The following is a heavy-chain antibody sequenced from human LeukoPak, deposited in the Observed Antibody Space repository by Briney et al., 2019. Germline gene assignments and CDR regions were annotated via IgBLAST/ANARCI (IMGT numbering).Heavy chain of an antibody. J-gene: IGHJ5*02. D-gene: IGHD3-10*01. CDR2: IYYTGYT. V-gene: IGHV4-59*08. Sequence: SETLSLTCTVSGGSITDYYWSWIRHSSGKGLEWIGNIYYTGYTNYNPSLKSRVTISVDTSKKQFSLKLTSVTAADTAVYHCARQGISGTHYASFDPWGQGTLVTVSS. CDR3: ARQGISGTHYASFDP. CDR1: GGSITDYY.